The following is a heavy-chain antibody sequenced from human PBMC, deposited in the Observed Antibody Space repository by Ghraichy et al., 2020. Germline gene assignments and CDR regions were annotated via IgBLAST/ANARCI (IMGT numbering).Heavy chain of an antibody. D-gene: IGHD3-3*01. CDR2: INHSGST. J-gene: IGHJ4*02. CDR3: ARGPAYYDFWSGYYKVLSFDY. Sequence: SETLSLTCAVYGGSFSGYYWSWIRQPPGKGLEWIGEINHSGSTNYNPSLKSRVTISVDTSKNQFSLKLSSVTAADTAVYYCARGPAYYDFWSGYYKVLSFDYWGQGTLVTVSS. V-gene: IGHV4-34*01. CDR1: GGSFSGYY.